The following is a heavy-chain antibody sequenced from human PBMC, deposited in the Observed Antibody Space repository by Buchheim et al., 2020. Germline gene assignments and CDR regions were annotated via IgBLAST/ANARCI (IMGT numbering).Heavy chain of an antibody. V-gene: IGHV3-23*01. J-gene: IGHJ4*02. CDR1: GFSFSSYA. CDR3: VKGTLPYYSGGICYPLDY. CDR2: ISASGDST. Sequence: EVQLLDSGGGLVQPGGSLRLSCATSGFSFSSYAVSWVRQAPGKRLEWVSSISASGDSTYHADSVKGRFTLSRDTSTNTVFLQMNSLRAEDTAVYYCVKGTLPYYSGGICYPLDYWGQGTL. D-gene: IGHD2-15*01.